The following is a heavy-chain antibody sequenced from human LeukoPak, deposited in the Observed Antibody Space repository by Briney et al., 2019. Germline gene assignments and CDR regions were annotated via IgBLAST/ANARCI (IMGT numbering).Heavy chain of an antibody. CDR1: GFTFSSYA. CDR2: ISGSGGST. V-gene: IGHV3-23*01. J-gene: IGHJ4*02. Sequence: PGGSLRLSCAASGFTFSSYAMSWVRQAPGKGLEWVSAISGSGGSTYYADSVKGRFTISRDDSKNTLYLQMNSLRAEDTAVYYCARAFIVATTGVDYWGQGTLVTVSS. D-gene: IGHD5-12*01. CDR3: ARAFIVATTGVDY.